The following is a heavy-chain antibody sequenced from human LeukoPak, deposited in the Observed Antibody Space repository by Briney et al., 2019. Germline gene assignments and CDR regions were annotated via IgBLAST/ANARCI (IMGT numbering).Heavy chain of an antibody. CDR2: IYYSGST. Sequence: KSSETLSLTCTVSGGSISNYYWGWIRQPPGKGLEWIGSIYYSGSTYYNPSLKSRVTISVDTSKNQFSLKLSSVTAADTAVYYCARHGYSHYYFDYWGQGTLVTVSS. CDR1: GGSISNYY. V-gene: IGHV4-39*01. D-gene: IGHD5-18*01. CDR3: ARHGYSHYYFDY. J-gene: IGHJ4*02.